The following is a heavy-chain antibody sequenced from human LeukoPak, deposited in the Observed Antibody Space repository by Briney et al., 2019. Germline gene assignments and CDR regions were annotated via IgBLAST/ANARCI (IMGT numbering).Heavy chain of an antibody. V-gene: IGHV1-8*03. J-gene: IGHJ4*02. Sequence: ASVKVSCKASGYTFTSYDINWVRQITGQGLEWMGWMNPNSGNTGYAQKFQGRVTITRDSSKSTAYMELSSLRSGDTAVYYCARDPAGRGFSDYWGQGTLVTVSS. CDR2: MNPNSGNT. CDR3: ARDPAGRGFSDY. CDR1: GYTFTSYD. D-gene: IGHD1-26*01.